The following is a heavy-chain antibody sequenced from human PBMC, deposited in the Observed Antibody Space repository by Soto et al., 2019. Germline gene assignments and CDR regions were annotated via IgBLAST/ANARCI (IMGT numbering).Heavy chain of an antibody. D-gene: IGHD1-26*01. CDR3: SHRRIGREVANWHGP. CDR2: IYWDDDK. V-gene: IGHV2-5*02. J-gene: IGHJ5*02. Sequence: QITLTESGPTLVRPTQTLTLTCTLSGLSISSSGVGVGWIRQPPGKALEWLALIYWDDDKRYSPSLKSRLTITKDNSKNQVVLTMTNMDPVEPATYCCSHRRIGREVANWHGPWGQGTLVTVSS. CDR1: GLSISSSGVG.